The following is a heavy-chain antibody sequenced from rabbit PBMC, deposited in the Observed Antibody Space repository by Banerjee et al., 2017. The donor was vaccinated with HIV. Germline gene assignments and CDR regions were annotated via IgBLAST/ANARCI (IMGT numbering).Heavy chain of an antibody. CDR2: IYTGSSGIT. Sequence: QSLEESGGDLVKPGASLTLTCTASGFSFSSSDWICWVRQAPGKGLEWIGCIYTGSSGITYYASWAKGRFTIPLDNAQNAVFLQMTSLTAADTATYFCARAAGYAGYGYATGFNLWGQGTLVTVS. CDR3: ARAAGYAGYGYATGFNL. D-gene: IGHD6-1*01. J-gene: IGHJ4*01. V-gene: IGHV1S40*01. CDR1: GFSFSSSDW.